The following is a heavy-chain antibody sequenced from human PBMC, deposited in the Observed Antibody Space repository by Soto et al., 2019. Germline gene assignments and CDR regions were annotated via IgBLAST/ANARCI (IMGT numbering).Heavy chain of an antibody. CDR2: MNPNSGNT. V-gene: IGHV1-8*01. D-gene: IGHD6-6*01. J-gene: IGHJ4*02. CDR3: ASLVHGSSSAYFDY. CDR1: GYTFTSYD. Sequence: QVQLVQSGAEVKKPGASVKVSCKASGYTFTSYDINWVRQATGQGLEWMGWMNPNSGNTGYAQKFQDRVTMTRNTSISTAYMELSSLRSEDTAVYYCASLVHGSSSAYFDYWGQGTLVTVSS.